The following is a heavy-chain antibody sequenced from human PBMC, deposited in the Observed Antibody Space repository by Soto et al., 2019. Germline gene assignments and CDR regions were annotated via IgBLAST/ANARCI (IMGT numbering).Heavy chain of an antibody. Sequence: QVQLQQWGAGLLKPSETLSLTCAAYGGSFSGYYWSWIRQPPGKGLERSGDINHSGSTNYNPALKSRVTISVDTSKNQFSLKLSSVTAADTAVYYCARSRVSGGRRCCSDIWGQGTMVTVSS. CDR1: GGSFSGYY. J-gene: IGHJ3*02. CDR3: ARSRVSGGRRCCSDI. V-gene: IGHV4-34*01. CDR2: INHSGST. D-gene: IGHD1-26*01.